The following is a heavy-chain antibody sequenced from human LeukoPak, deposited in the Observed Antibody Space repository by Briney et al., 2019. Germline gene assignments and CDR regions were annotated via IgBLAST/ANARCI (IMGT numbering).Heavy chain of an antibody. Sequence: SETLSLTCTVSGGSISSYYWSWIRQPPGKGLEWIGYIYYSGSTNYNPSLKSRVTISVDTSKNQFSLKLSSVTAADTAVYYCARSLVATGGLFDYWGQGTLVTVSS. CDR1: GGSISSYY. CDR2: IYYSGST. D-gene: IGHD5-12*01. CDR3: ARSLVATGGLFDY. V-gene: IGHV4-59*01. J-gene: IGHJ4*02.